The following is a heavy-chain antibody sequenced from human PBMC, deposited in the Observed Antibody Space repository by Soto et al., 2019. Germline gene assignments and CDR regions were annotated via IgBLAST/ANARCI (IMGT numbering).Heavy chain of an antibody. CDR3: ARNGQWLVAHRLYPFDP. D-gene: IGHD6-19*01. CDR1: GFTFSDYY. V-gene: IGHV3-11*01. J-gene: IGHJ5*02. Sequence: PGGSLRLSCAASGFTFSDYYMSWIRQAPGKGLEWVSYISSSGSTIYYADSVKGRFTISRDNAKNSLYLQMNSLRAEDTAVYYCARNGQWLVAHRLYPFDPWGQGTLVTVSS. CDR2: ISSSGSTI.